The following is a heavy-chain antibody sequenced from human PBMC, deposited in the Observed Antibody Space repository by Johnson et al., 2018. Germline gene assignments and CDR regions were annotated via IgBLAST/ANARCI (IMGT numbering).Heavy chain of an antibody. CDR3: ARWTSSADFQY. D-gene: IGHD6-6*01. CDR1: GYNFNNHD. CDR2: MNPNSGDE. V-gene: IGHV1-8*01. J-gene: IGHJ1*01. Sequence: QVQLVQAGAEVKKPGATVRVSCKASGYNFNNHDINWVRQAPGQGLEWMGWMNPNSGDEGHAQKFQGRATLTRYPSISTAYMELSSLTSEDTAVYYCARWTSSADFQYWGQGTLVTVSS.